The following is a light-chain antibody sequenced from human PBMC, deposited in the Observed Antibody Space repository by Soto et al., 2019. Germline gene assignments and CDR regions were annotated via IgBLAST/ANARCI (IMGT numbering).Light chain of an antibody. CDR3: CSYAGSYRWV. CDR1: SSDVGGYNY. V-gene: IGLV2-11*01. CDR2: DVS. Sequence: QSALTQPRSVSGSPGQSVTIPCTGTSSDVGGYNYVSWYQQHPGKAPKLMIYDVSKRPSGVPDRFSGSKSGNTASLTISGLQAEDEADYYCCSYAGSYRWVFGGGTKLPS. J-gene: IGLJ3*02.